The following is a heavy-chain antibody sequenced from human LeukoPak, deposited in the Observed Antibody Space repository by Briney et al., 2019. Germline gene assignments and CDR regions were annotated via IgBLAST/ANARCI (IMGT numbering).Heavy chain of an antibody. J-gene: IGHJ3*02. CDR3: ARDLVTVTKGFDI. CDR1: GDSFSSHY. D-gene: IGHD4-17*01. CDR2: ISYIGST. Sequence: SETLSLTCVVSGDSFSSHYWTWIRQSPGKGLEGIGYISYIGSTNYNPSLKGRVTISIDTSKNQFSLKLRSVTDADTAVYYCARDLVTVTKGFDIWGQGTMVSVSS. V-gene: IGHV4-59*11.